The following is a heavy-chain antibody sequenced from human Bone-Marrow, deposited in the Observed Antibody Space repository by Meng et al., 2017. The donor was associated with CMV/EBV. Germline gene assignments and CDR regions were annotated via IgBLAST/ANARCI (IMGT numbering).Heavy chain of an antibody. D-gene: IGHD3-9*01. CDR2: ISYDGSNK. J-gene: IGHJ4*02. CDR3: AKDLADYDTLDY. V-gene: IGHV3-30*18. CDR1: GFTCSSYG. Sequence: SCAASGFTCSSYGMHWVRQAPGKGLEWVAVISYDGSNKYYADSVKGRFTISRDNSKNTLYLQMNSLRAEDTAVYYCAKDLADYDTLDYWGQGTLVTVSS.